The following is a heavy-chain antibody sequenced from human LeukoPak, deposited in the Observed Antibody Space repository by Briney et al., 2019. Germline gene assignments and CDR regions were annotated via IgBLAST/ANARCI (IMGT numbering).Heavy chain of an antibody. CDR1: GGSFSGYY. J-gene: IGHJ4*02. V-gene: IGHV4-34*01. CDR3: ASRNFGVVTD. Sequence: SETLSLTCAVYGGSFSGYYWSWIRQPPGKGLEWIGEINHSGSTNYNPSLKSRVTISVDKSKTQFSLKLSSVTAADTAVYYCASRNFGVVTDWGQGTLVTVSS. D-gene: IGHD3-3*01. CDR2: INHSGST.